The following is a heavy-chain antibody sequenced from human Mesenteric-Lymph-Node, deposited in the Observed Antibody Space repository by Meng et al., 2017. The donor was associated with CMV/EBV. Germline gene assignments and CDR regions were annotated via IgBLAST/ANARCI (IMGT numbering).Heavy chain of an antibody. D-gene: IGHD5-24*01. CDR3: ARGTDAYKTGNF. V-gene: IGHV4-34*01. CDR1: RLSFSDFY. J-gene: IGHJ4*02. CDR2: IHPHGPT. Sequence: LTCSVSRLSFSDFYWSWPRQSPGQGLEWIGEIHPHGPTNYHPSLNSRVTISVDTSRTQFSLKMTSMPAADAAVYYCARGTDAYKTGNFWGQGTLVTVSS.